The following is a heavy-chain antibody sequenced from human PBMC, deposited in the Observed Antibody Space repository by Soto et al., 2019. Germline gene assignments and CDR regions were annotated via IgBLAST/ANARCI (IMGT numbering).Heavy chain of an antibody. CDR3: ARVPDV. CDR2: IYHSGST. J-gene: IGHJ6*02. CDR1: GGSISSGGYS. V-gene: IGHV4-30-2*01. Sequence: HLQLQESGSGLVKPSQTLSLTCAVSGGSISSGGYSWSWIRQPPGKGLEWIGYIYHSGSTYYNPSLKSRVTISVDRSKNQFALKLSSVTAADTAVYYCARVPDVWGQGTTVTVSS.